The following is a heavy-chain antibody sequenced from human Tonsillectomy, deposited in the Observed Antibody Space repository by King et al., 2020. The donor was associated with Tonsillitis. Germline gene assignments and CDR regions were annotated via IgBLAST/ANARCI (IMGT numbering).Heavy chain of an antibody. D-gene: IGHD6-19*01. CDR1: GFTFSTYS. V-gene: IGHV3-21*01. J-gene: IGHJ2*01. CDR2: ISSSSSDI. Sequence: VQLVESGGGLVKPGGSLRLSCAVSGFTFSTYSMNWVRQAPGKGLEWVSSISSSSSDIYYADSMKGRFTISRDNAKKSLYLQMNSLRAEDTAVYYCARRGPPDSSDWYFSRACYLDIWGRGTLFTVSS. CDR3: ARRGPPDSSDWYFSRACYLDI.